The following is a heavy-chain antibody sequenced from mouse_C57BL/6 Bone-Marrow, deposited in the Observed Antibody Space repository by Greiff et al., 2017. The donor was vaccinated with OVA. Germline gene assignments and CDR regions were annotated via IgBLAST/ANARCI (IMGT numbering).Heavy chain of an antibody. D-gene: IGHD3-2*02. V-gene: IGHV1-26*01. CDR2: INPNNGGT. CDR1: GYTFTDYY. CDR3: ATAQASEYFDY. Sequence: EVQLQQSGPELVKPGASVKISCKASGYTFTDYYMNWVKQSHGKSLEWIGDINPNNGGTSYNQKFKGKATLTVDKSSSTAYMELRSLTSEDSAVYYCATAQASEYFDYWGQGTTRTVSS. J-gene: IGHJ2*01.